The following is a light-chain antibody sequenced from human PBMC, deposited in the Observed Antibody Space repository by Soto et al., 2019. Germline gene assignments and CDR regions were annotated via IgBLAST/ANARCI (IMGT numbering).Light chain of an antibody. Sequence: DIKLTQSPSFLSASVGDRVTITCRASQGITSYLAWYQQKPGKAPKLLIYAASTLQSGVPSRFSGSGSGTEFTLTISSLQPEDFATYSCQQLNSYPLTFGGGTKVEIK. J-gene: IGKJ4*01. V-gene: IGKV1-9*01. CDR2: AAS. CDR3: QQLNSYPLT. CDR1: QGITSY.